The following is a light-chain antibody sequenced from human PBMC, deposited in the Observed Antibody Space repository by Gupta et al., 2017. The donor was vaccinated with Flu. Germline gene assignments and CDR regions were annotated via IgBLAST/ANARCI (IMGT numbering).Light chain of an antibody. V-gene: IGLV2-14*01. CDR3: SSYTSSSTLGVV. CDR1: GSDVGGYNY. Sequence: ALPPPASVSGPPGQPITIPCPGTGSDVGGYNYFSWYQQHPGKAPKLMIYEVSNRPSGVSNRFSGSKSGNTASLTISGLQAEDEADYYCSSYTSSSTLGVVFGGGTKLTVL. J-gene: IGLJ2*01. CDR2: EVS.